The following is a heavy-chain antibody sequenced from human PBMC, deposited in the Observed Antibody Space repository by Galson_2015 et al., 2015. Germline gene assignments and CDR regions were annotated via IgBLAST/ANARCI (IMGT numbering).Heavy chain of an antibody. CDR3: ARGLLVVVTADDAFDI. D-gene: IGHD2-21*02. V-gene: IGHV4-34*01. CDR2: INHSGST. Sequence: ETLSLTCAVYGGSFSGYYWSWIRQPPGKGLEWIGEINHSGSTNYNPSLKSRVTISVDTSKNQFSLKLSPVTAADTAVYYCARGLLVVVTADDAFDIWGQGTMVTVSS. J-gene: IGHJ3*02. CDR1: GGSFSGYY.